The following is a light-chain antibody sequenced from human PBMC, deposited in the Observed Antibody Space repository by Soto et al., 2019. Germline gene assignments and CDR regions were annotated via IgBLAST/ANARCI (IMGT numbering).Light chain of an antibody. CDR2: GAS. CDR3: QQYDNWPIN. V-gene: IGKV3-15*01. CDR1: QSININ. J-gene: IGKJ5*01. Sequence: IGMTQSPATLSVSPWERATLSFRASQSININLAWYQQKPGQAPRLLIYGASTRATGLPARFSGSGSGTEFTLIISSLQSEDSAVYYCQQYDNWPINFGQGTRLEIK.